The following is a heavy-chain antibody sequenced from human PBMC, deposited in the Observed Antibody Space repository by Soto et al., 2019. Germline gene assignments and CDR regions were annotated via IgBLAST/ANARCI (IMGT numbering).Heavy chain of an antibody. D-gene: IGHD2-2*01. Sequence: EVQLLESGGGLVQPGGSLRLSCAASGFTFSSYAMSWVRQAPGKGLEWVSAISGSGGSTYYADSVKGRFTISRDNSKNTLYLQMNSLRAEDTAVYYGARVIVVVQAATKLFDYWGQGTLVTVSS. CDR2: ISGSGGST. CDR1: GFTFSSYA. J-gene: IGHJ4*02. CDR3: ARVIVVVQAATKLFDY. V-gene: IGHV3-23*01.